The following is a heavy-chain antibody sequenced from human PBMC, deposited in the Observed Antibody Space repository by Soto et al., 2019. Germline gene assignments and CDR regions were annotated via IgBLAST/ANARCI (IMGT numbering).Heavy chain of an antibody. D-gene: IGHD4-17*01. CDR1: GGSISSYY. Sequence: SETLSLTCTVSGGSISSYYWSWIRQPPGKGLEWIGYIYYSGSTNYNPSLKSRVTISVDTSKNQFSLKLSSVTAADTAVYYCARLGLGDYYDYWGQGTLVTVSS. CDR2: IYYSGST. V-gene: IGHV4-59*01. J-gene: IGHJ4*02. CDR3: ARLGLGDYYDY.